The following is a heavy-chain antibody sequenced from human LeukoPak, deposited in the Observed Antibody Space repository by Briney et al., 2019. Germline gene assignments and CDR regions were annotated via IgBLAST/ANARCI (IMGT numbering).Heavy chain of an antibody. J-gene: IGHJ4*02. CDR3: ARGGYSSGWYPL. CDR1: GGSISSGGYY. V-gene: IGHV4-31*03. CDR2: IYYSGST. D-gene: IGHD6-19*01. Sequence: SETLSLTCTVSGGSISSGGYYWSWIRQHPGKGLEWIGYIYYSGSTYYNPSLKSRVTISVDTSKNQFSLKLSSVTAADTAVYYCARGGYSSGWYPLWDQGTLVTVSS.